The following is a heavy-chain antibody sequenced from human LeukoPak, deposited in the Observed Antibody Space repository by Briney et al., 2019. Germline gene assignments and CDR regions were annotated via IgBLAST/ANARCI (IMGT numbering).Heavy chain of an antibody. Sequence: NPSETLSLTCSVSGVSITSNYWSWIRQPPGKGLEWLGHTHHSGATSYNPSLKSRSTMSLDTSNNQFSQKLSSVTAADTAVYYCARSSGHSYGDFDYWGQGNLVTVSS. CDR3: ARSSGHSYGDFDY. CDR1: GVSITSNY. D-gene: IGHD5-18*01. J-gene: IGHJ4*02. V-gene: IGHV4-59*01. CDR2: THHSGAT.